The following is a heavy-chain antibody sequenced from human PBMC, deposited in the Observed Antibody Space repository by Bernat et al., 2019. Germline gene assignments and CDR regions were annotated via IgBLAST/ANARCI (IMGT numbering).Heavy chain of an antibody. J-gene: IGHJ5*02. V-gene: IGHV3-48*03. CDR3: AGVEGGVTIFGVVGNWCDT. D-gene: IGHD3-3*01. CDR2: ISSSGSTI. CDR1: GFTFSSYE. Sequence: EVQLVESGGGLVQPGGSLRLSCAASGFTFSSYEMNWVRQAPGKGLEWVSYISSSGSTIYYADSVKGRFTISRDNAKNSLYLQMNSLRAEDTAVYYCAGVEGGVTIFGVVGNWCDTWGQGTLVTVSS.